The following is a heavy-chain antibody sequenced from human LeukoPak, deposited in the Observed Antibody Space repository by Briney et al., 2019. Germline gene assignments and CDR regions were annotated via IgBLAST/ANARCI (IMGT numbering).Heavy chain of an antibody. V-gene: IGHV3-23*01. Sequence: GGSLRLSCAASGFTFSNYAMSWVRQAPGKGLEWVSAIVGSGGSTYYADSVKGRFTISRDNSKSTLFLQMNSLRVEDTALYYCSKWGDYDVLTGYYDSDFWGQGTLVTVSS. CDR1: GFTFSNYA. D-gene: IGHD3-9*01. CDR2: IVGSGGST. J-gene: IGHJ4*02. CDR3: SKWGDYDVLTGYYDSDF.